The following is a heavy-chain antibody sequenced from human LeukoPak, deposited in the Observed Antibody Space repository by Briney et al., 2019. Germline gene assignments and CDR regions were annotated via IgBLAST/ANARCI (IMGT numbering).Heavy chain of an antibody. CDR3: ARHDKGYSDYVTLDY. D-gene: IGHD5-12*01. CDR2: INPGYSDI. CDR1: GYSFTSYW. J-gene: IGHJ4*02. Sequence: GESLKISCKGSGYSFTSYWIGWVRQMPGKGLEWMGIINPGYSDIRYSPSFQGQVTISADKSINTAYLQWSSLKASDTAIYYCARHDKGYSDYVTLDYWGQGTLVTVSS. V-gene: IGHV5-51*01.